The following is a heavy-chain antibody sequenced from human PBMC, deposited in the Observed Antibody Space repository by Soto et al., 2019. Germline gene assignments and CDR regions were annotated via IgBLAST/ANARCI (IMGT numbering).Heavy chain of an antibody. J-gene: IGHJ1*01. V-gene: IGHV3-23*01. Sequence: GALRLSWAASGFTFSRYAMSWVPQAPGKGLEWVSAISGSGGSTYYADSVKGRFTISRDNSKNTLYLQMNSLRAEDTAVYYCAKDQTPYGDYGTEYFQHWGQGT. CDR3: AKDQTPYGDYGTEYFQH. CDR2: ISGSGGST. CDR1: GFTFSRYA. D-gene: IGHD4-17*01.